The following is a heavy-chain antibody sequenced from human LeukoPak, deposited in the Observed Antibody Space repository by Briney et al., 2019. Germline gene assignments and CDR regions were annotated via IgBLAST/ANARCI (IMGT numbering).Heavy chain of an antibody. J-gene: IGHJ4*02. CDR1: GFTFTSFT. CDR2: IGTTSTFI. V-gene: IGHV3-21*01. Sequence: GGSLRLSCAASGFTFTSFTMNWVRQAPGKWLEWVASIGTTSTFIHYADSVKGRFTISRDNAKNSLFPQMNSLRAEDTAVYYCAKAHPGFDYWGQGTLVTVSS. CDR3: AKAHPGFDY.